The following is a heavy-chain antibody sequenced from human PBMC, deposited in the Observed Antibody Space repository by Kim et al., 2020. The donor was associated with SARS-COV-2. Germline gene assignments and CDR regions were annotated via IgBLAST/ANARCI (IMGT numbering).Heavy chain of an antibody. CDR1: GFTFGDYA. J-gene: IGHJ4*02. CDR3: TNERY. Sequence: GGSLRLSCRSSGFTFGDYAINWVRQAPGKGLEWVGFIRDKAHGGTPDYAASLRGRFAISRDDYKSIAYLQMNSRKNEDTAVYYCTNERYWGQGTLVTVSS. CDR2: IRDKAHGGTP. V-gene: IGHV3-49*04.